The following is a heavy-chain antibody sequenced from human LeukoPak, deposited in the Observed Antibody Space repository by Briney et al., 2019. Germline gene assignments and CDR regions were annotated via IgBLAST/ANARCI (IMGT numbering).Heavy chain of an antibody. CDR2: ISAYNGNT. CDR1: GYTFSTNG. Sequence: GASVKVSCKASGYTFSTNGISWVRQAPGQGLEWMGWISAYNGNTNYAQKLQGRVTMTTDTSTSTACMELRSLRSDDTAVYYCARDRGRAPFDPWGQGTLVTVSS. CDR3: ARDRGRAPFDP. V-gene: IGHV1-18*01. J-gene: IGHJ5*02. D-gene: IGHD3-10*01.